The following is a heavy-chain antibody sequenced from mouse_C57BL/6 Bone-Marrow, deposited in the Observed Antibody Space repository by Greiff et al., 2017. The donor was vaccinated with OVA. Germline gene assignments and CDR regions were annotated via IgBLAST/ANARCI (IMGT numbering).Heavy chain of an antibody. CDR2: ISSGGDYI. CDR3: TRELGNWFAY. CDR1: GFTFSSYA. Sequence: EVQVVESGEGLVKPGGSLKLSCAASGFTFSSYAMSWVRQTPEKRLEWVAYISSGGDYIYYADTVKGRFTISRDNARNTLYLQMSSLKSEDTAMSYCTRELGNWFAYWGQGTLVTVSA. V-gene: IGHV5-9-1*02. J-gene: IGHJ3*01.